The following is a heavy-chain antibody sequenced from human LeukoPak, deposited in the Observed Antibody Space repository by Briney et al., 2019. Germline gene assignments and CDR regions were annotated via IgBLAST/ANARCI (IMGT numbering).Heavy chain of an antibody. Sequence: GGSLRLSCAASGFTFSSYWMSWVRQAPGKGLEWVSSISSSSSYIYYADSVKGRFTISRDNAKNSLYLQMNSLRAEDTAVYYCAREYYYDSSGYTLPRYYYYYMDVWGKGTTVTVSS. CDR3: AREYYYDSSGYTLPRYYYYYMDV. D-gene: IGHD3-22*01. V-gene: IGHV3-21*01. CDR2: ISSSSSYI. CDR1: GFTFSSYW. J-gene: IGHJ6*03.